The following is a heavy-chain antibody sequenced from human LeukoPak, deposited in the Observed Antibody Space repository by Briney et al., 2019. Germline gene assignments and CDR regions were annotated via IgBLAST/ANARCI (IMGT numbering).Heavy chain of an antibody. CDR3: ARSTGPIDY. CDR2: TYYRSKWYT. J-gene: IGHJ4*02. D-gene: IGHD1-1*01. Sequence: SQTLSLTCAISGDSVSSNSAAWNWIRQSPSRGLEWLGRTYYRSKWYTYYAASVKSRIAINRDTSKNQFSLQLNSVTPEDTAVYYCARSTGPIDYWGQGTLVTASS. V-gene: IGHV6-1*01. CDR1: GDSVSSNSAA.